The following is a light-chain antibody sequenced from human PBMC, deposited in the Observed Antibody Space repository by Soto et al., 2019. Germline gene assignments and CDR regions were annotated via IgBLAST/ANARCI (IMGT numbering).Light chain of an antibody. V-gene: IGKV1D-13*01. CDR2: DAS. Sequence: AIQLTQSPSSLSASVGDRVTITCRASQDISNALVWYQQHPGKAPNLLIYDASSLESGVPSRFSGSGSGTDFTLTISSLQPEDFATYCCQLFYNFPFTFGGGTKVEIK. J-gene: IGKJ4*01. CDR3: QLFYNFPFT. CDR1: QDISNA.